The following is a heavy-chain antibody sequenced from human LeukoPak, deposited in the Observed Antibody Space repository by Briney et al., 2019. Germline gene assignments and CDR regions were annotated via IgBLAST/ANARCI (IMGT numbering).Heavy chain of an antibody. Sequence: GASVKVSCKASGYTFTSYGISWVRQAPGQGLEWMGWISAYNGNTNYAQKLQGRVTMTTDTSTSTAYMELRSLRSDDTAVYYCARDYDSSGWYGGTTGYWGQGTLVTVSS. D-gene: IGHD6-19*01. V-gene: IGHV1-18*01. CDR2: ISAYNGNT. J-gene: IGHJ4*02. CDR3: ARDYDSSGWYGGTTGY. CDR1: GYTFTSYG.